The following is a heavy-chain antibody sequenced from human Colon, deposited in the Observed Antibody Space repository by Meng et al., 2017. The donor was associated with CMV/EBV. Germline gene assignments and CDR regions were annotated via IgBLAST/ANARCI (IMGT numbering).Heavy chain of an antibody. D-gene: IGHD6-19*01. CDR2: TYYRSQWYN. J-gene: IGHJ5*02. V-gene: IGHV6-1*01. CDR3: ARGGKYTSGSYFDP. CDR1: GDSVSSNSAA. Sequence: QLQLQQPGPGLVKPSQTLSLTCAISGDSVSSNSAAWNWIRQSPSRGLEWLGRTYYRSQWYNEYAVSVRSRITINPDTAKNQFSLQLNSVTPEDTAVYYCARGGKYTSGSYFDPWGQGTLVTVSS.